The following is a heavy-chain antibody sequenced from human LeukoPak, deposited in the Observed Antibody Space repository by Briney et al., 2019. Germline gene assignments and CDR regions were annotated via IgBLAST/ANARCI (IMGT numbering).Heavy chain of an antibody. CDR2: ISGSGSST. CDR1: ASTFSGYG. V-gene: IGHV3-23*01. J-gene: IGHJ6*03. Sequence: GGSLRLSCAASASTFSGYGMSWVRQAPGKGLEWVSGISGSGSSTYYADSVKGRFTISRDNSKSILYLQMSSLRAEDTAVYYCAKRPYYYYYHMDVWGTGTTVIVSS. CDR3: AKRPYYYYYHMDV.